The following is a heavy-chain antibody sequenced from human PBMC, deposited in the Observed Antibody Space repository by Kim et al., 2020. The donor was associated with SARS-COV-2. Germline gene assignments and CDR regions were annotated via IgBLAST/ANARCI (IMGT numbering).Heavy chain of an antibody. Sequence: SETLSLTCTVSGDSITDNGYYWSWFRQHPGEGLEYVGYIYYSGATYYNPSLKGRVTISVDTSKNQFSLEVRSVTAADTAVYYCARRRWSYSNDYWGQGIL. J-gene: IGHJ4*02. CDR2: IYYSGAT. D-gene: IGHD1-26*01. CDR1: GDSITDNGYY. V-gene: IGHV4-31*03. CDR3: ARRRWSYSNDY.